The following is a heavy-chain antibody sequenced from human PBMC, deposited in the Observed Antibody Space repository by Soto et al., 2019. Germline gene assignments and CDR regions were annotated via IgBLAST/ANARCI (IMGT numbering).Heavy chain of an antibody. J-gene: IGHJ5*02. CDR2: ISAYNGNT. V-gene: IGHV1-18*01. CDR1: GYTFTSYG. CDR3: ARVPAAGTNFAAWFDP. Sequence: VKVSCKASGYTFTSYGISWVRQAPGQGLEWMGWISAYNGNTNYAQKLQGRVTMTTDTSTSTAYMELRSLRSDDTAVYYCARVPAAGTNFAAWFDPWGQGTLVTVS. D-gene: IGHD6-13*01.